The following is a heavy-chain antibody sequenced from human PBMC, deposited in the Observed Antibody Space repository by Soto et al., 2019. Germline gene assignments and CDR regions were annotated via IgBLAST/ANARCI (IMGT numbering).Heavy chain of an antibody. CDR3: AGLLIPDHTNYYGMDV. V-gene: IGHV5-51*01. CDR2: IYPDDSDT. J-gene: IGHJ6*02. Sequence: GESLKISCKGSGYSFTSYWIGWVRQMPGKGLQWMGIIYPDDSDTIYSPSFQGQVTISADKSISTAYLQWSSLRASDTAMYYCAGLLIPDHTNYYGMDVWGQGTTVTVSS. D-gene: IGHD1-26*01. CDR1: GYSFTSYW.